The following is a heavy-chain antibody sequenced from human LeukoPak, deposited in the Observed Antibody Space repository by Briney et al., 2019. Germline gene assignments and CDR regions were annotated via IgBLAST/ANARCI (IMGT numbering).Heavy chain of an antibody. J-gene: IGHJ4*02. V-gene: IGHV4-59*06. CDR1: GGSISSYY. D-gene: IGHD3-10*01. CDR3: ASRTYYYGSETYYGGGFFDY. CDR2: IYYSGST. Sequence: SETLSLTCTVSGGSISSYYWSWIRQSPGKGLEWIGYIYYSGSTYYNPSLKSRVTISLDTSKNQFSLKLSSVTAADTAVYYCASRTYYYGSETYYGGGFFDYWGQGTLVTVSS.